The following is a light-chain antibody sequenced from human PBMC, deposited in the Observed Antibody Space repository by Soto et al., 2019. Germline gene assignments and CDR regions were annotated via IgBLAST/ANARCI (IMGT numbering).Light chain of an antibody. CDR2: AAS. Sequence: DIQMTQSPSSLPASVGDRVTITCRASQSISSYLNWYQQKQGKAPKLLIYAASSLQSGVPSRFSGSGSGTDFTLTISSLQPEDFATYYCQPSYSTPWTFGQGTKV. CDR3: QPSYSTPWT. J-gene: IGKJ1*01. V-gene: IGKV1-39*01. CDR1: QSISSY.